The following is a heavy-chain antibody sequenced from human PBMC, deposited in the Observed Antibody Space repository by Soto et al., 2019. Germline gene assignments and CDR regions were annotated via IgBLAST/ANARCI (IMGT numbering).Heavy chain of an antibody. CDR3: AKGASRSIVVVITAFDY. V-gene: IGHV3-23*01. J-gene: IGHJ4*02. D-gene: IGHD3-22*01. CDR2: ISGSGGST. CDR1: GFTFSSYA. Sequence: EVQLLESGGGLVQPGGSLRLSCAASGFTFSSYAMSWVRQAPGKGLEWVSAISGSGGSTYYADSVKGRFTISRDNSKNTLYLQMTSLRAEDTAVYYCAKGASRSIVVVITAFDYWGQGTLVTVSS.